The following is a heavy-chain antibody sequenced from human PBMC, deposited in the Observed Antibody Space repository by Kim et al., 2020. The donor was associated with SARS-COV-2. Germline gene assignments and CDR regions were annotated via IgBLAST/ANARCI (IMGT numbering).Heavy chain of an antibody. Sequence: GGSLRLSCAASGFTFSSYGMHWVRQAPGKGLEWVAVISYDGSNKYYADSVKGRFTISRDNSKNTLYLQMNSLRAEDTAVYYCAKDRQDCSGGSCYSNYY. V-gene: IGHV3-30*18. CDR3: AKDRQDCSGGSCYSNYY. D-gene: IGHD2-15*01. J-gene: IGHJ6*03. CDR2: ISYDGSNK. CDR1: GFTFSSYG.